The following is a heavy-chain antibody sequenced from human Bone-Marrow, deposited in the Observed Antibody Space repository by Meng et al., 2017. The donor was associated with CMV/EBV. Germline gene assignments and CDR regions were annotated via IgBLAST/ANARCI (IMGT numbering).Heavy chain of an antibody. D-gene: IGHD4-23*01. CDR3: GGNSAGMDV. V-gene: IGHV3-30*04. Sequence: GGSLRLSCAASGFTFSSYAMHWVRQAPGKGLEWVAVISYDGSNKYYADSVKGRFTISRDNSKNTLYLQMNSLRAEDTAVYYCGGNSAGMDVWGQGTTVTVSS. J-gene: IGHJ6*02. CDR2: ISYDGSNK. CDR1: GFTFSSYA.